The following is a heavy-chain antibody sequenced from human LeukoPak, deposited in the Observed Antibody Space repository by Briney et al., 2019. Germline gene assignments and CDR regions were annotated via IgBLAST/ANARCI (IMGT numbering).Heavy chain of an antibody. CDR2: ISPSGTT. CDR1: GGYTGSHY. J-gene: IGHJ5*02. CDR3: ARDFYASGFSFWFDP. V-gene: IGHV4-4*07. D-gene: IGHD2/OR15-2a*01. Sequence: SETLSLTCTVSGGYTGSHYWSWIRQPAGKGLEWIGRISPSGTTHYNPSLGSRVTMSVDTSKNYFSLRLSSVTAADTAVYYCARDFYASGFSFWFDPWGQGILVTVSS.